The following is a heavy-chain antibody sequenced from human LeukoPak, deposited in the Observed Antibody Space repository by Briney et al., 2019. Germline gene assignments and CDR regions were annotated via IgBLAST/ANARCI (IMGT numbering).Heavy chain of an antibody. CDR1: GFIFSSYD. V-gene: IGHV3-13*01. CDR3: ARGGRDFWSGYYGLYYFDY. D-gene: IGHD3-3*01. CDR2: IGTAGDT. Sequence: GGSLRLSCAASGFIFSSYDMHWVRQATGKGLEWVSAIGTAGDTYYPGSVKGRFTISRENAKNSLYLQMNSLRAGDTAVYYCARGGRDFWSGYYGLYYFDYWGQGTLVTVSS. J-gene: IGHJ4*02.